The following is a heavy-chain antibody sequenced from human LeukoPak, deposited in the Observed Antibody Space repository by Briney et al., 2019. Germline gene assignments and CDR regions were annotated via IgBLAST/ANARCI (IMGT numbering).Heavy chain of an antibody. V-gene: IGHV3-21*01. D-gene: IGHD3-22*01. J-gene: IGHJ4*02. CDR3: AKDGHFYYYDSSGYYGYYFDY. CDR2: ISSSSSYI. CDR1: GFTFSSYS. Sequence: GGSLRLSCAASGFTFSSYSMNWVRQAPGKGLEWVSSISSSSSYIYYADSVKGRFTISRDNAKNSLYLQMNSLRAEDTAVYYCAKDGHFYYYDSSGYYGYYFDYWGQGTLVTVSS.